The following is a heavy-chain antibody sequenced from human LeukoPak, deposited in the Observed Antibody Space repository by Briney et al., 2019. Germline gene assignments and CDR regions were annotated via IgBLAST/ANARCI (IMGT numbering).Heavy chain of an antibody. Sequence: SVKVSCKASGFTFTSSAVQWVRQARGQRLEWIGWIVVGSGNTNYAQKFQERVTITRDMSTSTAYMELNSLRAEDTAVYYCARESVAVAGILVGMDVWGQGTTVTVSS. CDR3: ARESVAVAGILVGMDV. CDR1: GFTFTSSA. V-gene: IGHV1-58*01. CDR2: IVVGSGNT. J-gene: IGHJ6*02. D-gene: IGHD6-19*01.